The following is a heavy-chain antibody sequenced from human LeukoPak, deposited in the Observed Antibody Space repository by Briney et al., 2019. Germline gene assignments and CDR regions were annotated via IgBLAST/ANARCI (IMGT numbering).Heavy chain of an antibody. D-gene: IGHD1-26*01. CDR2: ISSSSSYI. CDR3: ARSVHSGSCYQFFDY. Sequence: GGSLRLSCAAFGFTFSSYSMNWVRQAPGKGLEWVSSISSSSSYIYYADSVKGRFTISRDNAKNSLYLQMNSLRAEDTAVYYCARSVHSGSCYQFFDYWGQGTLVTVSS. CDR1: GFTFSSYS. J-gene: IGHJ4*02. V-gene: IGHV3-21*01.